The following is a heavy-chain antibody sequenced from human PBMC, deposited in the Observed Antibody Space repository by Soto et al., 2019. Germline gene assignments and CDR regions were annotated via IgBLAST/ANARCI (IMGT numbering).Heavy chain of an antibody. CDR3: ARWKTYYYASNGYDYRSRSGCFDP. D-gene: IGHD3-22*01. Sequence: PSETLSLTCAVYGGSFSGYYWSWIRQPPGKGLEWVGEINHSGSTNYNPSLKSRVTISVYTSTNQFSLTLSSVTAADTAVYYCARWKTYYYASNGYDYRSRSGCFDPWGQGTLVTVSS. V-gene: IGHV4-34*01. CDR2: INHSGST. CDR1: GGSFSGYY. J-gene: IGHJ5*02.